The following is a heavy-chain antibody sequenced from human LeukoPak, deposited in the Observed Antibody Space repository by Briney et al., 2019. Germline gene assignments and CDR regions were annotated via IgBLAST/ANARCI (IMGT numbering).Heavy chain of an antibody. Sequence: PGGSLRLSCSASGFTFSSYAMSWVRQAPGKGLEWVSAISGSGGGTYYADSVKGRFTISRDNSKNTLYLQMNSLRDEDTALYYCAKAGIGVVGYFDYWGQGTLVTVSS. D-gene: IGHD6-19*01. CDR2: ISGSGGGT. V-gene: IGHV3-23*01. J-gene: IGHJ4*02. CDR1: GFTFSSYA. CDR3: AKAGIGVVGYFDY.